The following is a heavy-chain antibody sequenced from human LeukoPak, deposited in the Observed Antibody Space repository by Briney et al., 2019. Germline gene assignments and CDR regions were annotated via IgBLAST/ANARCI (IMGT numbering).Heavy chain of an antibody. CDR1: GGSISSSSYY. CDR2: IYYSGST. J-gene: IGHJ3*02. V-gene: IGHV4-39*07. D-gene: IGHD3-22*01. CDR3: ARDSPNDSSGYYSSMEAFDI. Sequence: PSETLSLTCTVSGGSISSSSYYWGWIRQPPGKGLEWIGSIYYSGSTYYNPSLKSRVTISVDTSKNQFSLKLSSVTAADTAVYYCARDSPNDSSGYYSSMEAFDIWGQGTMVTVSS.